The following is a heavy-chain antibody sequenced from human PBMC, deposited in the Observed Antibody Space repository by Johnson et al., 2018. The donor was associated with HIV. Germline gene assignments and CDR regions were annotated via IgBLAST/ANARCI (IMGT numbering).Heavy chain of an antibody. V-gene: IGHV3-74*02. D-gene: IGHD1-1*01. CDR2: VNGDGSAT. CDR1: GFTFSSNW. CDR3: ATVWRNEGRHSFDI. Sequence: VQLVESGGGLVQPGGSLRLSCAASGFTFSSNWMHWVRQAPGKGLVWVSRVNGDGSATTYADSVKGRFTISRDSAKNTLYLQMNSLRAEDTAVYFCATVWRNEGRHSFDIWGQGTMVTVSS. J-gene: IGHJ3*02.